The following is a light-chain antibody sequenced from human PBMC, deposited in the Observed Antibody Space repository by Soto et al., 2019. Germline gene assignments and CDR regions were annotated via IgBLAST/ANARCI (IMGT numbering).Light chain of an antibody. V-gene: IGKV3-15*01. CDR1: QSVNSN. CDR2: GAS. CDR3: PLYNSWPWR. Sequence: KVLKKSAATLSVYPGGRGTLSCLASQSVNSNLAWYQQKLGQAPRVLIYGASTRATGIPARFSGSGSETEFILTVCSLQSEDSATYCCPLYNSWPWRFGHGTKVDIK. J-gene: IGKJ1*01.